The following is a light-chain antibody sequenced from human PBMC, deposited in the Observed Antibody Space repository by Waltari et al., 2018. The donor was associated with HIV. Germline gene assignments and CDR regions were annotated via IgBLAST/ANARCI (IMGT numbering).Light chain of an antibody. V-gene: IGKV3-15*01. CDR3: QQYNNWPPWT. Sequence: EIVMTQSPATLSVSPGERANLSCRASQSVRNNLAWSQQKPGQAPRLLIYGASTRATGIPARFSGSGSGTEFTLTISSLQSEDFAVYYRQQYNNWPPWTFGQGTKVEIK. CDR2: GAS. J-gene: IGKJ1*01. CDR1: QSVRNN.